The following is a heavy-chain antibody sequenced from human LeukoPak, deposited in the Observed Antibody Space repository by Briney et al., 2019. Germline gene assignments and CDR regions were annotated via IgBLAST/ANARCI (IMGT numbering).Heavy chain of an antibody. Sequence: GRSLRLSCAASGSSFSTIWMHWVRQNPGEGLVWVSCIKEEGTSTSYADSVKGRFTISRDNARNTVFLQMNSLRAEDTAVYYCARDFDMGITPGDDFDFWGQGTLVTVSS. J-gene: IGHJ4*02. CDR1: GSSFSTIW. V-gene: IGHV3-74*01. CDR3: ARDFDMGITPGDDFDF. D-gene: IGHD3-9*01. CDR2: IKEEGTST.